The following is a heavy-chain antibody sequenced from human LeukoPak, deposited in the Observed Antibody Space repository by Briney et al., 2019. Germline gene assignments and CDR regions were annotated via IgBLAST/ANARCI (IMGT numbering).Heavy chain of an antibody. CDR2: INPNSGGT. V-gene: IGHV1-2*02. Sequence: ASVKVSCKASGYTFTGYYMHWVRQAPGQGLEWMGWINPNSGGTNYAQKFQGRVTMTRDTSISTAYMEPSRLRSDDTAVYYCARDQGSSSWYLVYYFDYWGQGTLVTVSS. CDR3: ARDQGSSSWYLVYYFDY. D-gene: IGHD6-13*01. CDR1: GYTFTGYY. J-gene: IGHJ4*02.